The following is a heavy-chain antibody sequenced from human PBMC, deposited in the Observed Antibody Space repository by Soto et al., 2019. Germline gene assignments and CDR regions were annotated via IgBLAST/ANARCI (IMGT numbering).Heavy chain of an antibody. J-gene: IGHJ6*02. CDR2: IYYSGST. D-gene: IGHD2-15*01. CDR1: GGSVSSGSYY. CDR3: ARDIVVVVAATPPYYGMDV. Sequence: SETLSLTCTVSGGSVSSGSYYWSWIRQPPGKGLEWIGYIYYSGSTNYNPSLKSRVTISVDTSKNQFSLKLSSVTAAATAVYYCARDIVVVVAATPPYYGMDVWGQGTTVTVSS. V-gene: IGHV4-61*01.